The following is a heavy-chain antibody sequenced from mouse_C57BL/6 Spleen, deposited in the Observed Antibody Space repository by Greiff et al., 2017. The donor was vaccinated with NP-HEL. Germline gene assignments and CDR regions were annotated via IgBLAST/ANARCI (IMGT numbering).Heavy chain of an antibody. D-gene: IGHD1-1*01. V-gene: IGHV14-1*01. CDR1: GFNIKDYY. J-gene: IGHJ3*01. CDR2: IDPEDGDT. Sequence: VQLKQSGAELVRPGASVKLSCTASGFNIKDYYMHWVKQRPEQGLEWIGRIDPEDGDTEYAPKFQGKATMTADTSSNTAYLQLSSLTSEDTAVYYCTLGGSSPWFAYWGQGTLVTVSA. CDR3: TLGGSSPWFAY.